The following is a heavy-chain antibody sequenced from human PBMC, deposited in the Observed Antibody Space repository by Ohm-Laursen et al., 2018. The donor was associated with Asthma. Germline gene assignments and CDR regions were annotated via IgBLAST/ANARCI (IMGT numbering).Heavy chain of an antibody. Sequence: SLRLSCAASGFTFSYYNMNWVRQAPGKGLEWVSFISSDISTIYYADSVKGRFTISRDNAKNSLYLQMNSLRAEDTAVYYCARMGLHSRSMGYWGQGTLVTVSS. V-gene: IGHV3-48*01. J-gene: IGHJ4*02. CDR2: ISSDISTI. CDR3: ARMGLHSRSMGY. D-gene: IGHD4-11*01. CDR1: GFTFSYYN.